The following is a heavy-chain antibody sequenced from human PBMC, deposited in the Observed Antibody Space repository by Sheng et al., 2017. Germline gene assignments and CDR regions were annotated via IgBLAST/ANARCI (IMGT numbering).Heavy chain of an antibody. CDR2: IYYSGST. CDR1: GGSISSSSYY. D-gene: IGHD3-10*01. Sequence: QLQLQESGPGLVKPSETLSLTCTVSGGSISSSSYYWGWIRQPPGKGLEWIGSIYYSGSTYYNPSLKSRVTISVDTSKNQFSLKLSSVTAADTAVYYCARDTYGSGCFDYWGQGTLVTVSS. J-gene: IGHJ4*02. CDR3: ARDTYGSGCFDY. V-gene: IGHV4-39*07.